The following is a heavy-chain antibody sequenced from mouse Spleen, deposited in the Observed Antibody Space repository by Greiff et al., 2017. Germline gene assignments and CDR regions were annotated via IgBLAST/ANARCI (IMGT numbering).Heavy chain of an antibody. D-gene: IGHD2-1*01. Sequence: DVKLVESGGGLVKPGGSLKLSCAASGFTFSDYGMHWVRQAPEKGLEWVAYISSGSSTIYYADTVKGRFTISRDNAKNTLYLQMSSLKSEDTAMYYCARHELYGNFWYFDVWGAGTTVTVSS. J-gene: IGHJ1*01. CDR1: GFTFSDYG. CDR3: ARHELYGNFWYFDV. CDR2: ISSGSSTI. V-gene: IGHV5-17*03.